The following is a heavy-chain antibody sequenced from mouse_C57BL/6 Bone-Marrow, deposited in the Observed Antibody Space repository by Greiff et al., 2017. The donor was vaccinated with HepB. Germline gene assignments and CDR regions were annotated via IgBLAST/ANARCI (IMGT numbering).Heavy chain of an antibody. D-gene: IGHD2-1*01. Sequence: QVQLQQPGAELVKPGASVKLSCKASGYTFTSYWMHWVKQRPGQGLEWIGMIHPNSGSTNYNEKFKSKATLTVDKSSSTAYMQLSILTSEDSAVYYCARFYYGNYYAMDYWGQGTSVTVSS. CDR1: GYTFTSYW. V-gene: IGHV1-64*01. J-gene: IGHJ4*01. CDR2: IHPNSGST. CDR3: ARFYYGNYYAMDY.